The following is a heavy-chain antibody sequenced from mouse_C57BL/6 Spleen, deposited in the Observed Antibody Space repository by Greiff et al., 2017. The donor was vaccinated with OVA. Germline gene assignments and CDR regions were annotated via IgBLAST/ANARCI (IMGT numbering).Heavy chain of an antibody. D-gene: IGHD1-1*01. Sequence: EVKLVESEGGLVQPGSSMKLSCTASGFTFSDYYMAWVRQVPEKGLEWVANINYDGSSTYYLDSLKSRFIISRDNAKNILYLQMSSLKSEDTATYYCARDSFQAPLDYWGQGTTLTVSS. CDR3: ARDSFQAPLDY. V-gene: IGHV5-16*01. CDR2: INYDGSST. J-gene: IGHJ2*01. CDR1: GFTFSDYY.